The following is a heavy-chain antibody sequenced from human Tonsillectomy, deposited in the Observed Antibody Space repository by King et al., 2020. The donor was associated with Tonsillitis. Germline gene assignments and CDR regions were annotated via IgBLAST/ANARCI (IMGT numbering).Heavy chain of an antibody. V-gene: IGHV4-34*01. D-gene: IGHD6-19*01. Sequence: VQLQQWGAGLLKPSETLSLTCAVYGTSFSGYYWSWIRQPPGKGLEWIGEINPSGSTNYNPSLKSRVTISLDTSKNQFSLKLTSVTAADTAVYYCARVFLGARSDWFMDYWGQGTLVTVSS. CDR1: GTSFSGYY. CDR2: INPSGST. J-gene: IGHJ4*02. CDR3: ARVFLGARSDWFMDY.